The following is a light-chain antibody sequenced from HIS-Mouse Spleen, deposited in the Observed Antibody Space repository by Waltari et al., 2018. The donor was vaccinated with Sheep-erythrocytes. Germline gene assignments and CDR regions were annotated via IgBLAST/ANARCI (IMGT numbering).Light chain of an antibody. CDR2: NNN. J-gene: IGLJ3*02. Sequence: QSVLTQPPSASGTPGQRVTISCSGSSSNIGRNTGNWYQQLPGTAPKLLIYNNNQRPSGVPDRFSGSKSGTSASLAISGLQSEDEADYYCAAWDDSLNGPVFGGGTKLTVL. CDR1: SSNIGRNT. V-gene: IGLV1-44*01. CDR3: AAWDDSLNGPV.